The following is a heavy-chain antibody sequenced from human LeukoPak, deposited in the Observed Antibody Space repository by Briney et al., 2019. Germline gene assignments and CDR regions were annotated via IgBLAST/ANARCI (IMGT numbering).Heavy chain of an antibody. CDR2: ISYDGNNK. D-gene: IGHD3-10*01. CDR1: GFMFSSCA. Sequence: PGGSLRLSCAASGFMFSSCAMHWVRQAPGKGLEWVAVISYDGNNKYYADSVKGRFIISRDNSKNTLYLQMNSLRPEDTTVYYCARDMVRGVRKLLDYWGQGTLVTVSS. CDR3: ARDMVRGVRKLLDY. J-gene: IGHJ4*02. V-gene: IGHV3-30-3*01.